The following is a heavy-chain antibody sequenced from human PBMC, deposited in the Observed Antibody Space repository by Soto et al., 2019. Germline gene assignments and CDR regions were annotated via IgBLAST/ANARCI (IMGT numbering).Heavy chain of an antibody. CDR3: ARFGHSAPPYDSSGYYFAR. J-gene: IGHJ4*02. Sequence: SETLSLTCAVYGRSFSGYYWSWIRQPPGKGLEWIGEINHSGSTNYNPSLKSRVTISVDTSKNQFSLKLSSVTAADTAVYYCARFGHSAPPYDSSGYYFARWGQGTLVTVSS. V-gene: IGHV4-34*01. CDR1: GRSFSGYY. D-gene: IGHD3-22*01. CDR2: INHSGST.